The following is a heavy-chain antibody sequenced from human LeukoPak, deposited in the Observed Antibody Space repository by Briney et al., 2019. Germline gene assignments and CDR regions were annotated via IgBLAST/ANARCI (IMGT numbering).Heavy chain of an antibody. CDR3: ARDLFQDSSGYTPNWFDP. J-gene: IGHJ5*02. D-gene: IGHD3-22*01. Sequence: GGSLRLSCAASRFTFSSYVMSWVRQAPGKGLEWVSAISDSGGSTYYADSVKGRFTISRDNSKNTLYLQMNSLRAEDTAVYYCARDLFQDSSGYTPNWFDPWGQGTLVTVSS. CDR1: RFTFSSYV. CDR2: ISDSGGST. V-gene: IGHV3-23*01.